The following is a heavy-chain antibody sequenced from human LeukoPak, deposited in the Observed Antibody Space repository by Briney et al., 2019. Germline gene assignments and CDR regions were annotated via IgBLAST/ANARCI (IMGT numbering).Heavy chain of an antibody. Sequence: GGSLRLSCAASGFTFSDYYMSWIRQAPGKGLEWVSYISSSGSTIYYADSVKGRFTISRDNSKNTLYLQMNSLRAEDTAVHYCAKYLQGSGYYFDYWGQGTLVTVSS. V-gene: IGHV3-11*01. CDR3: AKYLQGSGYYFDY. CDR2: ISSSGSTI. J-gene: IGHJ4*02. D-gene: IGHD3-22*01. CDR1: GFTFSDYY.